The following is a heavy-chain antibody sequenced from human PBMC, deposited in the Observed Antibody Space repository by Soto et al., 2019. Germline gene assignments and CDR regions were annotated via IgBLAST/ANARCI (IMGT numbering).Heavy chain of an antibody. CDR2: IYYSGST. Sequence: QVQLQESGPGLVKPSQTLSFTCTVSGGSISSGDNYWSWIRQPPGKGLEWIGYIYYSGSTYYNPSLKSRVTISVDTSKNQFSLKLTSVTAADTAVYYCASNSYGYICYDSWGQGTLVTVSS. D-gene: IGHD5-18*01. V-gene: IGHV4-30-4*01. J-gene: IGHJ4*02. CDR3: ASNSYGYICYDS. CDR1: GGSISSGDNY.